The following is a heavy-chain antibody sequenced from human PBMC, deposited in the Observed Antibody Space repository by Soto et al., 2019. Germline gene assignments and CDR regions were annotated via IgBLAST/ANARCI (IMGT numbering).Heavy chain of an antibody. D-gene: IGHD3-16*01. CDR3: ARYWTASSVGGFDY. Sequence: VQLVQSGAEVKKPGSSVKVSCKASGGTFSSFGITWVRQAPGQGLEWMGGIIPIFGTANYAQKFQGRVTITADDSTSRAYMELGSLSFAGSAVHFCARYWTASSVGGFDYWGQGPLVTGSS. V-gene: IGHV1-69*12. CDR1: GGTFSSFG. J-gene: IGHJ4*02. CDR2: IIPIFGTA.